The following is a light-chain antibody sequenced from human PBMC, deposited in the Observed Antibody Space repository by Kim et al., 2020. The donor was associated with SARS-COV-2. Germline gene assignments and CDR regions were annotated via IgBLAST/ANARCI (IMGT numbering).Light chain of an antibody. CDR1: QSVSSY. CDR3: LQRRNWPLT. Sequence: EIVLTQSPVTLSLSPGERATLSCRASQSVSSYLAWYQQKPGQTPRLLIYDASNRATGIPARFSGSGSGTDFTLTISSLEPEDYAVYYCLQRRNWPLTFGGGTKVDIK. V-gene: IGKV3-11*01. CDR2: DAS. J-gene: IGKJ4*01.